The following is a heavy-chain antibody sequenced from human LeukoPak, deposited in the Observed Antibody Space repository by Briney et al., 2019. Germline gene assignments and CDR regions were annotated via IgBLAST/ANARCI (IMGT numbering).Heavy chain of an antibody. J-gene: IGHJ6*02. D-gene: IGHD3-10*01. V-gene: IGHV4-34*01. CDR3: ARGTCFGVLLSNFYYYYYYGMDV. Sequence: PSESLSLTCAVDGGSVSGYCWSWIRQPPGKGLEWIGEINHSGSTNYNPSLKSRVTISVTTSKNQCSLKLSAGTAAAPAVYYCARGTCFGVLLSNFYYYYYYGMDVWGQGTTVSVSS. CDR2: INHSGST. CDR1: GGSVSGYC.